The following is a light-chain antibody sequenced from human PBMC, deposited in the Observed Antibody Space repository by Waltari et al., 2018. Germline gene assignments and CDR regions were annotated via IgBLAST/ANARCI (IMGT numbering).Light chain of an antibody. CDR2: KAS. J-gene: IGKJ4*01. CDR3: QQYNSYSLLT. V-gene: IGKV1-5*03. CDR1: QSISNW. Sequence: DIQMTQSPSTLSASVGERVTITCRASQSISNWLAWYQQKQGKAPKPLLYKASTLESGVPSRFSGSGSGTEFTLTISSLQPDDFATYYCQQYNSYSLLTFGGGTKVEIK.